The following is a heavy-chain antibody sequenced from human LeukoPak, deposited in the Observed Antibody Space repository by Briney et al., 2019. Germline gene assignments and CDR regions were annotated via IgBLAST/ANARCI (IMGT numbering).Heavy chain of an antibody. V-gene: IGHV5-51*01. J-gene: IGHJ4*02. D-gene: IGHD6-13*01. Sequence: GESLKISCKGSGYSFTSYWIGWVRQMPGKGLEWMGIIYPGDSDTRYSPSFQGQVTISADKSISTAYLQWSSLTASDTAVYYCARLKVGYSSSWELFDYWGQGTLVTVSS. CDR3: ARLKVGYSSSWELFDY. CDR2: IYPGDSDT. CDR1: GYSFTSYW.